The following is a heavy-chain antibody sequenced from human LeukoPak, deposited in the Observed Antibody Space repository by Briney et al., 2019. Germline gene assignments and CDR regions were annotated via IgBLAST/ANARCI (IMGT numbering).Heavy chain of an antibody. D-gene: IGHD2-2*02. CDR3: ARDKNVVVPAATPVFGYYMDV. J-gene: IGHJ6*03. CDR2: IYTSGST. CDR1: GGSISSYY. Sequence: PSETLSLTCTVSGGSISSYYWSWIRQPAGKGLEWIGRIYTSGSTNYNPSLKSRVTMSVDTSKNQFSLKLSSVTAADTAVYYCARDKNVVVPAATPVFGYYMDVWGKGTTVTVSS. V-gene: IGHV4-4*07.